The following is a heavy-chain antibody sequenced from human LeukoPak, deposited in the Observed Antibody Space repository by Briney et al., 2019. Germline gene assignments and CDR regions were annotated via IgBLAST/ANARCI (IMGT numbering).Heavy chain of an antibody. CDR3: ARDPYSGTYGDTYYYYMDV. CDR2: ISSSSRYI. D-gene: IGHD1-26*01. Sequence: PGGSLRLSCVASGFTFSSYNMNWVRQAPGKGLEWVSSISSSSRYIYYTDSMKGRFTISRDNAKNSLYLQMNSLRAEDTAVYYCARDPYSGTYGDTYYYYMDVWGKGTTVTISS. CDR1: GFTFSSYN. V-gene: IGHV3-21*01. J-gene: IGHJ6*03.